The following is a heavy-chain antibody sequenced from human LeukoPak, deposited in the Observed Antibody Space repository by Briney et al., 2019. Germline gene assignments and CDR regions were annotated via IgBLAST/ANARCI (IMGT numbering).Heavy chain of an antibody. CDR3: ARGYYSSSRFDS. CDR2: VNSDGSTT. J-gene: IGHJ4*02. Sequence: GGSLRLSCAASGFSFSNYWMHWVRQAPGKGLVWVSRVNSDGSTTNYADSVKGRFTISRDNAENTLYMRMNSLRPEDTAVYYCARGYYSSSRFDSWGQGTLVTVSS. CDR1: GFSFSNYW. V-gene: IGHV3-74*01. D-gene: IGHD6-13*01.